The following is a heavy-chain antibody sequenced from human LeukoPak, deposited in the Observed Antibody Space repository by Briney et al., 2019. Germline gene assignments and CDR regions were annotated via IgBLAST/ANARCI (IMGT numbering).Heavy chain of an antibody. CDR2: ISSSGNTT. J-gene: IGHJ4*02. CDR1: GFTFSDYY. D-gene: IGHD6-13*01. Sequence: GRSLRLSCAASGFTFSDYYMSWIRQAPGKGLEWVSYISSSGNTTYHADSVKGRFTISRDNAKNSLYLQMSSLRAEDTAVYYCARDGGSSWYFDYWGQGTLVTVSS. V-gene: IGHV3-11*04. CDR3: ARDGGSSWYFDY.